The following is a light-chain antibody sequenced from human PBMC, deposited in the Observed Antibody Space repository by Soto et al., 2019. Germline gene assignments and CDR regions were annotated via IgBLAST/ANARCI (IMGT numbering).Light chain of an antibody. CDR2: GAS. J-gene: IGKJ4*01. CDR3: QQYASSPLT. CDR1: QSVGRNY. Sequence: EIVLTQSPGTLSLSPGERATLSCRASQSVGRNYLAWYQQKPGQAPRLLIYGASSRATGSPDRFSGSGSGTDFSLTFSRLEPEDFAVYYCQQYASSPLTFGGGTRVEIK. V-gene: IGKV3-20*01.